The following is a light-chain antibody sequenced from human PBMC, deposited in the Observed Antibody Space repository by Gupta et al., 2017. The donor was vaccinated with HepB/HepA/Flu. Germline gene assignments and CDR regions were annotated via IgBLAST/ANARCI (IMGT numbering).Light chain of an antibody. CDR3: SSYRSSTTLGV. CDR2: DVS. V-gene: IGLV2-14*01. Sequence: QSAPTQPASVSGSPGQSISISCTGTSIDVGNYDFVSWYQQYPGKAPKLIIYDVSNRPSGVPYRFSGSKSDNTASLTISGLQAEEEADYYCSSYRSSTTLGVFGTGTKVTVL. J-gene: IGLJ1*01. CDR1: SIDVGNYDF.